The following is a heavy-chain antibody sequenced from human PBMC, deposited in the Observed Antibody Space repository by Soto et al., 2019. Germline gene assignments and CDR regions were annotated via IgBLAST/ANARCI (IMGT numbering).Heavy chain of an antibody. CDR3: ARHVPYCSDTSHCAYGMDV. Sequence: SETLSLTCAVSGVSISSGGYSWSWIRQPPGKGLEWIGYIYHSGSTNYNPSLKSRVTISVDTSKNQFSLKLSSVTAADTAVYYCARHVPYCSDTSHCAYGMDVWGQGTTVTVSS. V-gene: IGHV4-30-2*01. J-gene: IGHJ6*02. D-gene: IGHD2-2*01. CDR1: GVSISSGGYS. CDR2: IYHSGST.